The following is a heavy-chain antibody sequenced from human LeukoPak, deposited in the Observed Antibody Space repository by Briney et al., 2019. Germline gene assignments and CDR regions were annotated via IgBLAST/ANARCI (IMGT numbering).Heavy chain of an antibody. V-gene: IGHV1-18*01. CDR1: GGTFSSYT. CDR3: ARDPDSSGYYGNWFDP. D-gene: IGHD3-22*01. CDR2: ISAYNGNT. Sequence: ASVKVSCKASGGTFSSYTISWVRQAPGQGLEWMGWISAYNGNTNYAQKLQGRVTMTTDTSTSTAYMELRSLRSDDTAVYYCARDPDSSGYYGNWFDPWGQGTLVTVSS. J-gene: IGHJ5*02.